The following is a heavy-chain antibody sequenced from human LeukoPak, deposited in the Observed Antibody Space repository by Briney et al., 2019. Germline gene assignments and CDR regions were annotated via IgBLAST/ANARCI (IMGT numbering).Heavy chain of an antibody. CDR2: ISWNSGSI. Sequence: GGSLRLSCAASGFTFDDYAMHWVRQAPGKGLEWVSGISWNSGSIGYADSVKGRFTISRDNAKNSLYLQMNSLRAEDTALYYCAKDINPAIDSGLEGNWFDPWGQGTLVTVSS. CDR1: GFTFDDYA. D-gene: IGHD6-19*01. V-gene: IGHV3-9*01. CDR3: AKDINPAIDSGLEGNWFDP. J-gene: IGHJ5*02.